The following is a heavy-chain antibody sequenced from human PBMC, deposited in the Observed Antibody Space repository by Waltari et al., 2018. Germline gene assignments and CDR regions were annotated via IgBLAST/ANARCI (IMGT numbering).Heavy chain of an antibody. CDR3: AKDAFGNTYMDH. CDR1: GFTLSHYG. V-gene: IGHV3-30*18. Sequence: QLQLVESGGGVVQPGKSLSLSCAASGFTLSHYGMHWVRQAPGRGLGWVALLWFEGGDEYYADSVRGRFTISRDNSKNILYLHMDSLRVDDTAVYYCAKDAFGNTYMDHWGQGTLVTVSS. CDR2: LWFEGGDE. J-gene: IGHJ4*02. D-gene: IGHD3-16*01.